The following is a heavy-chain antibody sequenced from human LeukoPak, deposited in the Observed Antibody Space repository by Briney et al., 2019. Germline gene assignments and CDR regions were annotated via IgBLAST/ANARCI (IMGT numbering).Heavy chain of an antibody. V-gene: IGHV5-51*01. CDR3: ARQSVGSSSSLDV. CDR1: GXIFANNC. CDR2: IYPGDSDT. D-gene: IGHD3-10*01. Sequence: GESLKISFKGSGXIFANNCIAWVRQMPGRGLEWMEIIYPGDSDTRYSPSFQGQVTMSADKSITTAYLQWSNLKASDTAMYYCARQSVGSSSSLDVWGQGTTVTVPS. J-gene: IGHJ6*02.